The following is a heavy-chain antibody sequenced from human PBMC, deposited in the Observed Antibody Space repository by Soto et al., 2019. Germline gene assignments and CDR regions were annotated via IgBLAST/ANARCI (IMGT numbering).Heavy chain of an antibody. Sequence: QVQLQESGPGLVKPSQTLSLTCPVSGGSISSGGYYWSWIRQRPGKGLEWIGYISYSGSTYYNPSLKSRVTTTADTSKNQCSLKLNSVTAADTAVYYCARDRGDLGTGMDVWGQGTTVTVSS. J-gene: IGHJ6*02. CDR3: ARDRGDLGTGMDV. D-gene: IGHD7-27*01. CDR2: ISYSGST. V-gene: IGHV4-31*03. CDR1: GGSISSGGYY.